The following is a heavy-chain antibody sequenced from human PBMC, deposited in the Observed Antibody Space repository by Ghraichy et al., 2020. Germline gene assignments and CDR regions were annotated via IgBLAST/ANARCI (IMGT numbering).Heavy chain of an antibody. CDR2: IRSKAYGGTT. J-gene: IGHJ6*03. CDR3: TNSVRFVVPGVGFYYYMDV. D-gene: IGHD2-2*01. V-gene: IGHV3-49*04. Sequence: GGSLRLSCTASGFTFGDYAMTWVRQAPGKGLEWVGFIRSKAYGGTTEYAASVKGRFAISRDDSKSIAYLQMNSLKTEDTGVYYCTNSVRFVVPGVGFYYYMDVWGKGTTVTVSS. CDR1: GFTFGDYA.